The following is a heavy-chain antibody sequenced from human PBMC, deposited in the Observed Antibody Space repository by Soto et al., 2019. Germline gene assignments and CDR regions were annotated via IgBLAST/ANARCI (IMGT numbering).Heavy chain of an antibody. D-gene: IGHD5-12*01. V-gene: IGHV3-30*18. CDR2: ISYDGSNK. CDR3: AKDMEWLRLFYYYYGMDV. CDR1: GFTFSSYG. J-gene: IGHJ6*02. Sequence: VQLVESGGGVVQPGRSLRLSCAASGFTFSSYGMHWVRQAPGKGLEWVAVISYDGSNKYYADSVKGRFTISRDNSKNTLYLQMNSLRAEDTAVYYCAKDMEWLRLFYYYYGMDVWGQGTTVTVSS.